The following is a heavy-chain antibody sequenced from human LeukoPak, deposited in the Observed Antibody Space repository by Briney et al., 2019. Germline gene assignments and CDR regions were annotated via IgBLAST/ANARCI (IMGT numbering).Heavy chain of an antibody. CDR2: IFYSEAT. D-gene: IGHD2-8*02. CDR1: GGSISSTSYY. J-gene: IGHJ5*02. CDR3: ARGGLRNPMEVSPTGHWLDT. V-gene: IGHV4-39*02. Sequence: KTSETLSLTCTVSGGSISSTSYYWGWIRQPPGKGLEWLGFIFYSEATDFTSSLNNRVTISADASKNHVSLRLTSMTAADTAVYYCARGGLRNPMEVSPTGHWLDTWGQGILVTVSS.